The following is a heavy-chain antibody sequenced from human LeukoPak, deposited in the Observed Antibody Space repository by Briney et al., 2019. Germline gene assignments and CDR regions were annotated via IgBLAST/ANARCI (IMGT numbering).Heavy chain of an antibody. V-gene: IGHV4-30-4*08. Sequence: PSETRSLTCTVSGGSISSGDYYWSWIRQPPGKGREWIGYSYYSGSTYYNPSLKSRVTIPVETSKTQFSLKLRSVTAADTAVYYCARYIVVVPAAHDAFDIWGQGTMVTVSS. D-gene: IGHD2-2*01. CDR3: ARYIVVVPAAHDAFDI. CDR1: GGSISSGDYY. CDR2: SYYSGST. J-gene: IGHJ3*02.